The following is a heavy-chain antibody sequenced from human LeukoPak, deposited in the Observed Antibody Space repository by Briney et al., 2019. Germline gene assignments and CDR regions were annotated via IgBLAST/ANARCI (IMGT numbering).Heavy chain of an antibody. CDR3: ARAVYYSNYLGY. D-gene: IGHD3-10*01. CDR2: ISYDGSNK. CDR1: GFTFSSFG. V-gene: IGHV3-33*08. J-gene: IGHJ4*01. Sequence: PGRSLRLSCAASGFTFSSFGLHWVRQAPGKGLEWVAVISYDGSNKYYADSVKGRFTVSRDNAKNTLYLQMNSLRAEDTAMYYCARAVYYSNYLGYWGQGTLVTVSS.